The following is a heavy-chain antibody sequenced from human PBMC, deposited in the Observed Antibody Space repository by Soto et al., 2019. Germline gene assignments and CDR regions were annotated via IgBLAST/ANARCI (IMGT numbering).Heavy chain of an antibody. J-gene: IGHJ6*02. CDR2: IIPMFDIT. V-gene: IGHV1-69*01. CDR1: GGTFSSSA. Sequence: QVQLVQSGAEMKKPGSSVKVSCKASGGTFSSSAISWVRQAPGQGLEWLGGIIPMFDITNYPQKFQGRVTMTADESTNTAYMELSTLRSEDTAVYYCARVARNPISFYRYWMDVWGQGTTVTVSS. CDR3: ARVARNPISFYRYWMDV.